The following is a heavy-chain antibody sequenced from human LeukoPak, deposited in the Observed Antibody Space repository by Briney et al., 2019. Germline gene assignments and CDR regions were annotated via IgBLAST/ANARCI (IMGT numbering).Heavy chain of an antibody. V-gene: IGHV3-30*18. CDR2: ISYDGSNK. D-gene: IGHD6-19*01. J-gene: IGHJ4*02. Sequence: PGGSLRLSCAASGFTVSSNYMSWVRQAPGKGLEWVAVISYDGSNKYYADSVKGRFTISRDNSKNTLYLQMNSLRAEDTAVYYCAKDLSSRYSSGWYGIFDYWGQGTLVTVSS. CDR3: AKDLSSRYSSGWYGIFDY. CDR1: GFTVSSNY.